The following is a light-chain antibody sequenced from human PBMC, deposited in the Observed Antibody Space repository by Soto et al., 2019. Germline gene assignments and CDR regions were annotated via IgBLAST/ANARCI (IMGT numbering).Light chain of an antibody. CDR3: QQYGSSTGVT. Sequence: EIVLTQSPGTLYLSPGERATLSCRASQSFSNTYLAWYQQKPGQAPRLLIYGASSRATGIPDRFSGSGSGTDFTLTISRLEPEDFAVYYCQQYGSSTGVTFGQGTRLEIK. CDR2: GAS. J-gene: IGKJ5*01. CDR1: QSFSNTY. V-gene: IGKV3-20*01.